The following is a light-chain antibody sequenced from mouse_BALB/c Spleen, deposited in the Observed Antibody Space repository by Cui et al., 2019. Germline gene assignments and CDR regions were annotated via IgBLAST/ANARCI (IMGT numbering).Light chain of an antibody. Sequence: DVQITQSPSYLAASPGETITINCRASKSISKYLAWYQEKPGKTNKLLIYPVSTLQSGIPSRFSGSGSGTDFTLTISSLEPEDFAMYYCQQHNEYPLTFGAGTKLELK. V-gene: IGKV16-104*01. CDR3: QQHNEYPLT. CDR1: KSISKY. CDR2: PVS. J-gene: IGKJ5*01.